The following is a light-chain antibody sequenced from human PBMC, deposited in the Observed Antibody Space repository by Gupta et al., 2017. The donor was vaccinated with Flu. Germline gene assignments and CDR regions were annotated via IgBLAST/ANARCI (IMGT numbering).Light chain of an antibody. CDR1: QIVSDY. Sequence: PSSLSASVGDRVTITCRASQIVSDYLNWYQQKPGKAPDLLIYAASTVQSGVPSRFSGSGSGTDFTLTISRLQPEDFATYYCQQSDDTSHPFGGGTKVDIK. CDR2: AAS. V-gene: IGKV1-39*01. J-gene: IGKJ4*01. CDR3: QQSDDTSHP.